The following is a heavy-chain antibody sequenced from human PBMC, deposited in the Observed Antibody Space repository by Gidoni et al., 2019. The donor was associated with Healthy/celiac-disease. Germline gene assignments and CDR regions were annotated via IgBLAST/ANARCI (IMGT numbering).Heavy chain of an antibody. V-gene: IGHV4-34*01. J-gene: IGHJ6*02. D-gene: IGHD6-19*01. CDR3: ARGRDSSGWYGEDYYYGMDV. CDR1: GGSFSGYY. Sequence: QVQLQQWGAGLLQPSETLSLTCAVYGGSFSGYYWSWIRQPPGKGLEWIGEINHSGSTNYNPSLKSRVTISVDTSKNQFSLKLSSVTAADTAVYYCARGRDSSGWYGEDYYYGMDVWGQGTTVTVSS. CDR2: INHSGST.